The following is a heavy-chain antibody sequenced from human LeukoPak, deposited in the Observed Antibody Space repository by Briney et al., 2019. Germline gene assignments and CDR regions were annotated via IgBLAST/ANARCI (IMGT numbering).Heavy chain of an antibody. CDR2: ISGNGGST. V-gene: IGHV3-23*01. J-gene: IGHJ4*02. CDR1: GLTFSSYA. Sequence: GGSLRLSCAASGLTFSSYAMSWIRQAPGKGLGWVSGISGNGGSTYYADSVKGRFSISRDNSKNTLYLQMNSLRAEDTAVYYCANTFNFDYWGQGTLVTVSS. CDR3: ANTFNFDY.